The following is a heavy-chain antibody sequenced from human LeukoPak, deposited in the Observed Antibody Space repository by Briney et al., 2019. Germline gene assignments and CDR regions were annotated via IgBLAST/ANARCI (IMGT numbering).Heavy chain of an antibody. CDR1: GYTFTSYG. CDR2: ISAYNDDT. D-gene: IGHD3-10*01. Sequence: ASVKVSCKASGYTFTSYGISWLRQAPGQGLEWMGWISAYNDDTNYVQKFQDRVIMTTDTSTSTVYMELGSLRSDDTAVYYCARDVRSPMVRGAVFDYWGQGTLVTISS. J-gene: IGHJ4*02. V-gene: IGHV1-18*01. CDR3: ARDVRSPMVRGAVFDY.